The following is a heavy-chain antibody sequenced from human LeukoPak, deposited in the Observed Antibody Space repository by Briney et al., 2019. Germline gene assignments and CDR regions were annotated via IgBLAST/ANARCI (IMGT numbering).Heavy chain of an antibody. J-gene: IGHJ3*02. D-gene: IGHD7-27*01. CDR3: ARKPGAFDI. CDR2: ITSGGSTV. V-gene: IGHV3-11*01. Sequence: GGSLRLSCAASGFTFSDYHMSWIRQAPGKGLEWVSYITSGGSTVYYADSLEGRFTISRDNARNSLYLQMNSLRAEDTAVYYCARKPGAFDIWGQGTMVTVSS. CDR1: GFTFSDYH.